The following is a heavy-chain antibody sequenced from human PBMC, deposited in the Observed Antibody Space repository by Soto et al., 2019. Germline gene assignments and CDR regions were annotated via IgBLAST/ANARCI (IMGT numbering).Heavy chain of an antibody. J-gene: IGHJ3*02. V-gene: IGHV1-18*01. CDR3: ARGNSIEAFDI. CDR1: GYTFTSYG. D-gene: IGHD4-4*01. CDR2: ISAYNGNT. Sequence: QVQLVQSGAEVKKPGASVKVSCKASGYTFTSYGISWVRQAPGQGLEWMGWISAYNGNTNYAQKLKGRVTMTTDTSTRTPYMELRRLRPDATAVYYFARGNSIEAFDIWGQGTMVTVSS.